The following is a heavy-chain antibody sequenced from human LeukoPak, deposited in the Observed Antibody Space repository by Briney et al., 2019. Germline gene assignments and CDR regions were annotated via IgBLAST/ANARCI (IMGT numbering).Heavy chain of an antibody. CDR2: INHSGST. J-gene: IGHJ4*02. D-gene: IGHD2-2*01. CDR1: GGSFSGYY. Sequence: SETLSLTCAVYGGSFSGYYWSWIRQPPRKGLEWIGEINHSGSTNYNPSLKSRVTISVDTSKNQFSLKLSSVTAADTAVYYCARGIVVVPAAMQNFDYWGQGTLIAVSS. V-gene: IGHV4-34*01. CDR3: ARGIVVVPAAMQNFDY.